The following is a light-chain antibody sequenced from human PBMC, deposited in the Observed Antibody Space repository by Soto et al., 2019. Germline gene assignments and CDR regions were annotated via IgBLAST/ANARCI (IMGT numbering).Light chain of an antibody. CDR1: QSVRNNF. V-gene: IGKV3-20*01. J-gene: IGKJ4*01. CDR2: GAS. CDR3: QLYDSSFT. Sequence: EIVLTQSPVTLSLSPGERATLSCRASQSVRNNFLAWYQQKPGQAPRLLIYGASNRANGISDRFSGSGSGTDFTLTISRLEPEDFAVYYFQLYDSSFTFGEGTKVEIK.